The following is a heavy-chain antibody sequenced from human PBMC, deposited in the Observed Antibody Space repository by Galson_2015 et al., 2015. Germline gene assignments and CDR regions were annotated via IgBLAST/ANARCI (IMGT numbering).Heavy chain of an antibody. CDR2: ISSSSSYT. V-gene: IGHV3-11*06. J-gene: IGHJ6*02. CDR3: ARALTAATYYCYYGMDV. Sequence: SLRLSCAASGFTFSDYYMSWVRQAPGKGLEWVSYISSSSSYTNYADSVKGRFTISRDNSKNTLYLQMNSLRAEDTAVYYCARALTAATYYCYYGMDVWGQGTTVTVSS. CDR1: GFTFSDYY. D-gene: IGHD2-15*01.